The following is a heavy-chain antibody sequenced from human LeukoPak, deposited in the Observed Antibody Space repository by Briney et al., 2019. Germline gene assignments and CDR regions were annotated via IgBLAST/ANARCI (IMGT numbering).Heavy chain of an antibody. CDR2: INHSGST. Sequence: SGTLSLTCAAYGGSFSGYYWSWIRQPPGKGLEWIGEINHSGSTNYNPSPKSRVTISVDTSKDQFSLKLSSVTAADAAVYYCARLRADFWSGYSDYYYYYMDVWGKGTTVTVSS. J-gene: IGHJ6*03. D-gene: IGHD3-3*01. CDR3: ARLRADFWSGYSDYYYYYMDV. V-gene: IGHV4-34*01. CDR1: GGSFSGYY.